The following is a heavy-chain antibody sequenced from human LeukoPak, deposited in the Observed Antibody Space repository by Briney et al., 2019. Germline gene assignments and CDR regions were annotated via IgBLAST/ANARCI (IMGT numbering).Heavy chain of an antibody. V-gene: IGHV3-23*01. Sequence: GGSLRLSCAASGFTFSSDAMSWVRQAPGKGQEWVSVISGGGDTTFYSDSVKGRFTISRDNSKNTLYLQMNSLRAEDTAVYYCAKASTFGELNRPFDYWGQGTLVTVSS. CDR3: AKASTFGELNRPFDY. D-gene: IGHD3-10*01. CDR2: ISGGGDTT. CDR1: GFTFSSDA. J-gene: IGHJ4*02.